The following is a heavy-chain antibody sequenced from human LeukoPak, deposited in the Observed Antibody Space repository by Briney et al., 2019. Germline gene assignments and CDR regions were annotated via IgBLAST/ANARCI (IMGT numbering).Heavy chain of an antibody. D-gene: IGHD6-13*01. V-gene: IGHV3-21*01. Sequence: GGSLRLSCAASGFTFSSHSLMWVRQAPGKGLEWISSISPDSGYIYYADSVKGRFTISRDNAENSLFLQMNSLGAEDTAVYYCAPFSAVTHYYFDYWGQGTLVTVSS. CDR2: ISPDSGYI. CDR1: GFTFSSHS. CDR3: APFSAVTHYYFDY. J-gene: IGHJ4*02.